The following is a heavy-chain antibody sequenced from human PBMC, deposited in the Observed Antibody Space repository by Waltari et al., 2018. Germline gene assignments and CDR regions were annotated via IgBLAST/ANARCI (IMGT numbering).Heavy chain of an antibody. CDR2: VIPIFGTA. Sequence: QVQLVQSGAEVKKPGSSVKVSCKASGGTFSSYAISWVRQAPGQGLEWMGGVIPIFGTATYAQKFQGRVTITADKSTSTAYMELSSLRSEDTAVYYCAREYRMESTYGDYKYYFDYWGQGTLVTVSS. CDR3: AREYRMESTYGDYKYYFDY. D-gene: IGHD4-17*01. J-gene: IGHJ4*02. V-gene: IGHV1-69*14. CDR1: GGTFSSYA.